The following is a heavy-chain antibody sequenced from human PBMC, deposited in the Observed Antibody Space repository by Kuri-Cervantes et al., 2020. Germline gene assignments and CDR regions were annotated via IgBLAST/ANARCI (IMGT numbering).Heavy chain of an antibody. CDR3: AREERQYGDYVFDY. J-gene: IGHJ4*02. D-gene: IGHD4-17*01. V-gene: IGHV3-48*02. CDR2: ISSSSSTI. CDR1: GFTFSSYG. Sequence: GGSLRLSCAASGFTFSSYGMHWVRQAPGKGLEWVSYISSSSSTIYYADYVKGRFTISRDNAKNSLYLQMNSLRDEDTAVYYCAREERQYGDYVFDYWGQGTLVTVSS.